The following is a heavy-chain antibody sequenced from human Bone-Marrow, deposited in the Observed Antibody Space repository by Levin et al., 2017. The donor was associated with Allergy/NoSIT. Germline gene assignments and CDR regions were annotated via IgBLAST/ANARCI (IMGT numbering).Heavy chain of an antibody. CDR2: ISYDGSNK. D-gene: IGHD3-10*01. Sequence: GGSLRLSCAASGFTFSSYAMHWVRQAPGKGLEWVAVISYDGSNKYYADSVKGRFTISRDNSKNTLYLQMNSLRAEDTAVYYCARTTYYYGSGGPRTDYWGQGTLVTVSS. V-gene: IGHV3-30-3*01. J-gene: IGHJ4*02. CDR1: GFTFSSYA. CDR3: ARTTYYYGSGGPRTDY.